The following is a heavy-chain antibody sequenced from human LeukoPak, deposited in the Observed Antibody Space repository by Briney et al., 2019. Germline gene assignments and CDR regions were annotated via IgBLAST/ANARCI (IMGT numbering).Heavy chain of an antibody. CDR2: IWHDGADK. CDR3: ARTHYIQAFNI. V-gene: IGHV3-33*01. J-gene: IGHJ3*02. D-gene: IGHD2/OR15-2a*01. Sequence: GRSLTLSCAASGFIFSNYGMHWVRQAPGEGLEWMAVIWHDGADKFYADSVKGRFTISRDNSKSTLYLQIDNLRVEDTAVYYCARTHYIQAFNIWGQGTLVTVSS. CDR1: GFIFSNYG.